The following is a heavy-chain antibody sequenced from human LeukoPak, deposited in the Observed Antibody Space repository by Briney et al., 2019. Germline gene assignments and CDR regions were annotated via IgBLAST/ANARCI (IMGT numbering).Heavy chain of an antibody. CDR2: ISSSSSYI. Sequence: PGGSLRLSCAGSGFTFSDYWMSWVRQAPGKGLEWVSSISSSSSYIYYADSVKGRFTISRDNAKNSLYLQMNSLRAEDTAVYYCAREGSIVARTDYWGQGALVIVSS. D-gene: IGHD2-15*01. V-gene: IGHV3-21*01. CDR3: AREGSIVARTDY. J-gene: IGHJ4*02. CDR1: GFTFSDYW.